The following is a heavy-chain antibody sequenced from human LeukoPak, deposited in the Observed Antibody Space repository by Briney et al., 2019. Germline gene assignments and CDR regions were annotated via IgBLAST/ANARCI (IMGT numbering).Heavy chain of an antibody. CDR2: WCIDGSR. Sequence: PGGSLRLSCAASGFTVSSSYMSWGRQGQGKGLELVSAWCIDGSRYYADSVAGRFTISRDNSKNTLYLHMDSLRVEDTAVYYCAGGGHSYNFCVYWGQGTLVTVSS. CDR3: AGGGHSYNFCVY. V-gene: IGHV3-53*01. J-gene: IGHJ4*02. CDR1: GFTVSSSY. D-gene: IGHD5-24*01.